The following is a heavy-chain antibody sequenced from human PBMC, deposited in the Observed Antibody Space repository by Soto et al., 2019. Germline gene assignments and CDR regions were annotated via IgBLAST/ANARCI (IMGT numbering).Heavy chain of an antibody. V-gene: IGHV5-51*01. Sequence: GESLKISCKGSGYNFATYWIGWVRQMPGKGLEWMGITYPHDSDTRYSPSFQGQVTISADKSISTAYLQWSSLKASDTAIYYCARRFDNTLDCWGQGTLVTVSS. CDR3: ARRFDNTLDC. J-gene: IGHJ4*02. CDR2: TYPHDSDT. D-gene: IGHD1-20*01. CDR1: GYNFATYW.